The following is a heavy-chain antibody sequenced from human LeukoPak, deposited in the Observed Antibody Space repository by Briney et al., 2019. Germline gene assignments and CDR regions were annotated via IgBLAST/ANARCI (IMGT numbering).Heavy chain of an antibody. CDR3: AKIVKAAPGLLDY. CDR1: GFTFSTCA. D-gene: IGHD6-13*01. CDR2: LSRSGDST. Sequence: PGGSLRLSCAASGFTFSTCAMGWVRQAPGKGLEWGSALSRSGDSTYYADSVKGRVTISRDNSKNTLYLQMNSLRADDTAVYYCAKIVKAAPGLLDYWGQGTLVTVS. J-gene: IGHJ4*02. V-gene: IGHV3-23*01.